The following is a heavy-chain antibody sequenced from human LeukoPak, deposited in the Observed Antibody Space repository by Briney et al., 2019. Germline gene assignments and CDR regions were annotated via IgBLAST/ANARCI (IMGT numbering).Heavy chain of an antibody. CDR2: IWYDGSNK. CDR1: GFTFNSYG. J-gene: IGHJ4*02. V-gene: IGHV3-33*01. Sequence: GGSLRLSCAASGFTFNSYGMHWVRQAPGKGLEWVAVIWYDGSNKYYADSVKGRFTISRDNSKNTLYLQMNSLRAEDTALYYCARGSGNYYTRFDYWGQGTLVTVSS. D-gene: IGHD3-10*01. CDR3: ARGSGNYYTRFDY.